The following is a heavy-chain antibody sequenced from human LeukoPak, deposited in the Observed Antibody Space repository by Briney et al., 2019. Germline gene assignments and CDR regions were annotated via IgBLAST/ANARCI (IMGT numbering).Heavy chain of an antibody. Sequence: GGSLRLSCAASGFTFSSYSMNWVRQASGKGLEWVGRIKSNPDGGTTDYGAPVKGRFSISRDDSKSTLYLQMNSLHTDDTAVYYCTTDKAWWAPGSYFEFWGQGSLVTVSS. J-gene: IGHJ4*02. CDR3: TTDKAWWAPGSYFEF. CDR1: GFTFSSYS. V-gene: IGHV3-15*01. D-gene: IGHD2-8*02. CDR2: IKSNPDGGTT.